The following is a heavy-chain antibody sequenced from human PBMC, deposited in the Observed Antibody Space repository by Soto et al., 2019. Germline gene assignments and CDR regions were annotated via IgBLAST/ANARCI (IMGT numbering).Heavy chain of an antibody. V-gene: IGHV3-30-3*01. CDR1: GFTFSSYA. CDR2: ISYDGSNK. Sequence: AGGSLRLSCAASGFTFSSYAMHWVRQAPGKGLEWVAVISYDGSNKYYADSVKGRFTISRDNSKNTLYLQMNSLRAEDTAVYYCARDRMRGDILTGYYAYFDYWGQGTLVTVSS. J-gene: IGHJ4*02. CDR3: ARDRMRGDILTGYYAYFDY. D-gene: IGHD3-9*01.